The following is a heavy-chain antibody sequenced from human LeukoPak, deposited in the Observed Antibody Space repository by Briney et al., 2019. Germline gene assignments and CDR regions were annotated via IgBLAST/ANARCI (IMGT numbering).Heavy chain of an antibody. CDR3: ARGGRYFDWLFGY. CDR2: ISGSGGST. CDR1: GFTFSSYA. Sequence: GGSLRLSCAASGFTFSSYAMNWVRQAPGKGLEWISAISGSGGSTYYADSVRGRFTISRDNSNNTLYLQMNSLRAEDTAVYYCARGGRYFDWLFGYWGQGTLVTVSP. J-gene: IGHJ4*02. V-gene: IGHV3-23*01. D-gene: IGHD3-9*01.